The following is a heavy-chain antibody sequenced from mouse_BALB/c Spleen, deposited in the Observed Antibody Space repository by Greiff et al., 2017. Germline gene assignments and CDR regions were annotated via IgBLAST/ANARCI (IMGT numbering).Heavy chain of an antibody. J-gene: IGHJ2*01. V-gene: IGHV2-6-7*01. CDR2: IWGDGST. Sequence: QVHVKQSGPGLVAPSQSLSITCTVSGFSLTGYGVNWVRQPPGKGLEWLGMIWGDGSTDYNSALKSRLSISKDNSKSQVFLKMNSLQTDDTARYYCARGYYDYDYFDYWGQGTTLTVSS. CDR1: GFSLTGYG. D-gene: IGHD2-4*01. CDR3: ARGYYDYDYFDY.